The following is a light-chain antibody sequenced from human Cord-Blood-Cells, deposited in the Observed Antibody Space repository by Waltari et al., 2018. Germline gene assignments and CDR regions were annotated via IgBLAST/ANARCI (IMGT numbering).Light chain of an antibody. V-gene: IGLV2-11*01. CDR2: DVS. J-gene: IGLJ1*01. CDR3: CSYAGSYTFV. CDR1: SSDAGGYNY. Sequence: QPALTQPRSVSGSPGPSVTISCPGTSSDAGGYNYVSWYQQHTSKAPKRMIYDVSKRPPGVPDRFSGSKSGNTASLTISGLQAEDEADYYCCSYAGSYTFVFGTETKVTVL.